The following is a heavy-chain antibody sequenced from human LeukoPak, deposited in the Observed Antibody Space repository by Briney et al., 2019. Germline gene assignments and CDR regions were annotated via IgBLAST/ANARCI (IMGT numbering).Heavy chain of an antibody. CDR1: GFTFSSYG. CDR2: IWYDGSNK. D-gene: IGHD4-17*01. V-gene: IGHV3-30*02. J-gene: IGHJ6*02. CDR3: AKNAVTTVYYYYGTDV. Sequence: GGSLGLSCAASGFTFSSYGMHWVRQAPGKGLEWVAVIWYDGSNKYYADSVKGRFTISRDNSKNTLYLQMNSLRAEDTAVYYCAKNAVTTVYYYYGTDVWGQGTTVTVSS.